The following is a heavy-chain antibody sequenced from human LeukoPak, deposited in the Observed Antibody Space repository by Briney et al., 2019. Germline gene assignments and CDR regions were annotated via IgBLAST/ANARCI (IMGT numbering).Heavy chain of an antibody. J-gene: IGHJ4*02. CDR3: ARDPGAVVVAAYYFDY. Sequence: AGGSLKLSCAASGFTFSGSTMYWVRQASGKGPEWLGRIRSKASSYATSYAASVKGRFTISRDNSKDTLYLQMNSLRAEDTAVYYCARDPGAVVVAAYYFDYWGQGTLVTVSS. V-gene: IGHV3-73*01. D-gene: IGHD2-15*01. CDR1: GFTFSGST. CDR2: IRSKASSYAT.